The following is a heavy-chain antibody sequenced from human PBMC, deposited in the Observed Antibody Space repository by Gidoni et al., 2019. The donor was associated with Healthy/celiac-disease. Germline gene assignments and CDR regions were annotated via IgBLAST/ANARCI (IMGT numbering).Heavy chain of an antibody. V-gene: IGHV6-1*01. J-gene: IGHJ4*01. CDR1: GDRDSTTRAA. CDR2: TYYRSKWYN. CDR3: ASLLDGYFDY. Sequence: QVQLQQSGPGLVKPPQPLSLTRAIAGDRDSTTRAAWNWIRQCPSRGLEWLGRTYYRSKWYNDYAVSVKSRITINPDTSKNQFSLQLNAVPPEDTAVYCCASLLDGYFDYWGQGTLVTVPS.